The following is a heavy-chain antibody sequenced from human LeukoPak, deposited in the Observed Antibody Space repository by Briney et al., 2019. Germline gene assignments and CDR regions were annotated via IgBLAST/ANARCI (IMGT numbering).Heavy chain of an antibody. CDR3: AKDTPTTGYHLDS. CDR1: GFTVSSNY. J-gene: IGHJ4*02. V-gene: IGHV3-30*02. CDR2: IRYDGSDK. D-gene: IGHD1-1*01. Sequence: PGGSLRLSCAASGFTVSSNYMSWVRQAPGKGLEWVAFIRYDGSDKSYADSVKGRFTISRDNSENTLYLQINSLRVEDTAVYYCAKDTPTTGYHLDSWGQGTLVTVSS.